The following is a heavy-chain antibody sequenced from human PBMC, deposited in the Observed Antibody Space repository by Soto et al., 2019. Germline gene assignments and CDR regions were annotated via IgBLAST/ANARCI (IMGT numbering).Heavy chain of an antibody. CDR1: GFTFSSYG. D-gene: IGHD6-19*01. Sequence: GGSLRLSCAASGFTFSSYGMHWVRQAPGKGLEWVAVISYDGSNKYYADSVKGRFTISRDNSKNTLYLQMNSLRAEDTAVYYCAGDIAVAGTMGHYFDYWGQGTLVTVSS. V-gene: IGHV3-30*03. CDR3: AGDIAVAGTMGHYFDY. J-gene: IGHJ4*02. CDR2: ISYDGSNK.